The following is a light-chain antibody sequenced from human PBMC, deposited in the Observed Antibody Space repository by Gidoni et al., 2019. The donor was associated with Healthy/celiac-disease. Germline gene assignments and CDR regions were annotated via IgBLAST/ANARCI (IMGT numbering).Light chain of an antibody. V-gene: IGKV1-5*01. J-gene: IGKJ1*01. CDR3: QPYNSYPWT. CDR2: DAS. Sequence: DIQMTQSPSTLSASVGDRVTITCRASQSISSWLAWYQQTPGKAPKLLIYDASSLESGVPARFSGSGSGTEFTLTISSLQPDDFATYYCQPYNSYPWTFGQGTKVEIK. CDR1: QSISSW.